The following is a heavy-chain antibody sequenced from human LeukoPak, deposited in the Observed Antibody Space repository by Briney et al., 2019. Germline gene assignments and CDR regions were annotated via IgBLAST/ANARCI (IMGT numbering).Heavy chain of an antibody. V-gene: IGHV3-74*01. CDR2: IKSDGSIT. CDR1: GFTFSSYW. Sequence: QSGGSLRLSCAASGFTFSSYWMHWVRQVPGKGLVWVSRIKSDGSITSYADSVKGRFTISRDNAKNTLFLQMNSLRAEDTAVYYCARSDGGSYRHWGQGTLVTVSS. D-gene: IGHD3-16*02. CDR3: ARSDGGSYRH. J-gene: IGHJ4*02.